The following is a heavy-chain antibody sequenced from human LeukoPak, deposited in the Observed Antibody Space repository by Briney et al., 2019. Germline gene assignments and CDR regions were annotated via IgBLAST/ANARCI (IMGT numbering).Heavy chain of an antibody. V-gene: IGHV3-53*01. CDR3: ARGDSSGWYNRAFDI. D-gene: IGHD6-19*01. CDR2: IYSGGST. J-gene: IGHJ3*02. CDR1: GFTVSSNY. Sequence: PGRSLRLSCAASGFTVSSNYMSWVRQAPGKGLEWVSVIYSGGSTYYADSVKGRFTISRDNSKNTLYLQMNSLRAEDTAVYYCARGDSSGWYNRAFDIWGQGTMVTVSS.